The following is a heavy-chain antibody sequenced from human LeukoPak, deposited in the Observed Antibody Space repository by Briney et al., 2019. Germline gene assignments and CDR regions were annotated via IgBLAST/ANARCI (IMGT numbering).Heavy chain of an antibody. CDR2: INHRGST. D-gene: IGHD1-14*01. J-gene: IGHJ6*03. CDR1: GGSFNDYL. CDR3: ARGFQQQFVRSYYYYYMDV. Sequence: SETLSLTCDLYGGSFNDYLWSWLRQPPGKGLEWIGEINHRGSTNYNSSLKSRVTILLDTSKNQFALKLTSVTAADTAVYYCARGFQQQFVRSYYYYYMDVWGRGTTVTVSS. V-gene: IGHV4-34*01.